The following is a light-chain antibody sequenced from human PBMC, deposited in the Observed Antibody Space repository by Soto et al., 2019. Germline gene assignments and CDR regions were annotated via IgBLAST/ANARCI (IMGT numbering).Light chain of an antibody. Sequence: DIQMTQSPSSVSASVGDRVTITCRASQGVSSWLAWYQQKPGNAPKLLIYAASTLQSGVPTRFSGSGSGTEFTLTISSLHPDDFATYYCQQYNILSTFGQGTKVDIK. CDR2: AAS. V-gene: IGKV1-12*01. CDR3: QQYNILST. J-gene: IGKJ1*01. CDR1: QGVSSW.